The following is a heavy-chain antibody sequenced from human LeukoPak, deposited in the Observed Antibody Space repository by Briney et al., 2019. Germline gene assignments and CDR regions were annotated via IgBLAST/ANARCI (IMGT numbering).Heavy chain of an antibody. V-gene: IGHV3-30*03. Sequence: GGSLRLSCAASGFTFSTYGMHWVRQAPGKGLEWVAVISYDGSNKYYADSVKGRFTISRDNSKNTLYLQMNSLRAEDTAVYYCTTDSSGLGSHWGQGTLVTVSS. J-gene: IGHJ4*02. CDR1: GFTFSTYG. D-gene: IGHD3-22*01. CDR3: TTDSSGLGSH. CDR2: ISYDGSNK.